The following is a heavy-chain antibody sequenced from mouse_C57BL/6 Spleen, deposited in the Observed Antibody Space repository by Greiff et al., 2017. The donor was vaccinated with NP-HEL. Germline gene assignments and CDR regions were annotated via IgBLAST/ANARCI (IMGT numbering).Heavy chain of an antibody. CDR1: GFTFSSYA. CDR2: ISDGGSYT. V-gene: IGHV5-4*01. Sequence: EVQGVESGGGLVKPGGSLKLSCAASGFTFSSYAMSWVRQTPEKRLEWVATISDGGSYTYYPDNVKGRFTISRDNAKNNLYLQMSHLKSEDTAMYYCARDGGDDDYGFAYWGQGTLVTVSA. D-gene: IGHD2-4*01. J-gene: IGHJ3*01. CDR3: ARDGGDDDYGFAY.